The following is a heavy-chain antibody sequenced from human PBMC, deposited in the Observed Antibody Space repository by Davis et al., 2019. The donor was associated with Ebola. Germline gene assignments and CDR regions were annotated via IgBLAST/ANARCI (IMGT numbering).Heavy chain of an antibody. CDR3: ARDSSGYSYGLSAFDI. J-gene: IGHJ3*02. D-gene: IGHD5-18*01. V-gene: IGHV1-58*01. CDR1: GFTFTSSA. Sequence: SVKVSCKASGFTFTSSAVQWVRQARGQRLEWIGWIVVGSGNTNYAQKFQERVTITRDMSTSTVYMELSSLRSEDTAVYYCARDSSGYSYGLSAFDIWGQGTMVTVSS. CDR2: IVVGSGNT.